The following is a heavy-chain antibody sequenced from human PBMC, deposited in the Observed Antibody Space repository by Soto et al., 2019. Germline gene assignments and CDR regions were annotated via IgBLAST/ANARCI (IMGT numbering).Heavy chain of an antibody. V-gene: IGHV4-34*01. D-gene: IGHD3-9*01. CDR3: ARAPDILTAFDP. J-gene: IGHJ5*02. Sequence: SETLSLTCAVYGGSFSGYYWSWIRQPPGKGLEWIGEINHSGSTNYNPSLKSRVTISVDTSKNQFSLKLSSVTAADTAVYYCARAPDILTAFDPWGQGTLVTVSS. CDR1: GGSFSGYY. CDR2: INHSGST.